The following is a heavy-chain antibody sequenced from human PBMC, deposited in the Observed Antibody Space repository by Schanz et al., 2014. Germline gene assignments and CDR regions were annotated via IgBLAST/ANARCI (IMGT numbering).Heavy chain of an antibody. CDR3: ARAQGVIRLYYGVDV. V-gene: IGHV3-23*05. CDR1: GFNFKAYA. J-gene: IGHJ6*02. D-gene: IGHD3-10*01. Sequence: EAQLLESGGGLVQPGGSLRLSCAASGFNFKAYAMSWVRQAPGKGLEWVSTIYSSGSTYYADSVRGRFTISRDNSMNTVYLQMNSLRSDDAAVYYCARAQGVIRLYYGVDVWGQGTTVTVSS. CDR2: IYSSGST.